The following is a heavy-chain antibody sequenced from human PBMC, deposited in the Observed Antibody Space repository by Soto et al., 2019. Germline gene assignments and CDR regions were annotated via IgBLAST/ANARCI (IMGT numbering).Heavy chain of an antibody. CDR3: ARDLEFRDGNIAHLDY. J-gene: IGHJ4*02. Sequence: QVQLVQSGAEVKKPGSSVKVSCKASGGTFSSHVFNWVRPAPGQGLEWMGGIMPIIGTANYAQKFQGRVTITADESTSTAYMELSRLRSEDTAVYYCARDLEFRDGNIAHLDYWGQGPLVTVSS. D-gene: IGHD2-21*01. CDR1: GGTFSSHV. CDR2: IMPIIGTA. V-gene: IGHV1-69*01.